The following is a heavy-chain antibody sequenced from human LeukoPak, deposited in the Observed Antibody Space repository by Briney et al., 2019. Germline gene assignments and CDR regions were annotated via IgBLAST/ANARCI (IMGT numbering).Heavy chain of an antibody. Sequence: SGTLSLTCAVSGGSISSDHWRSWVRQPPGKSLEWIGEIFHIGVTNYKPSLKSRVSMSVDKSRHQFSLNLRSMTAADTAVYFCARGGRSAFDVWGPGTKVIVSS. V-gene: IGHV4-4*02. CDR1: GGSISSDHW. J-gene: IGHJ3*01. CDR3: ARGGRSAFDV. CDR2: IFHIGVT.